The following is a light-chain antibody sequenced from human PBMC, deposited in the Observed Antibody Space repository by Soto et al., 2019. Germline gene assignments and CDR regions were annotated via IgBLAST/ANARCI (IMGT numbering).Light chain of an antibody. V-gene: IGLV2-8*01. Sequence: QSVLTQPPSASGSPGQSVTISCAGTSSDVGNYDSVPWYQHHPGKAPQAVIYEVNKRPSGVPDRFSGSKSGNTASLTVSGLQAEDEGDYYCSSYAGSNNYVFGTGTKVTVL. CDR3: SSYAGSNNYV. CDR2: EVN. CDR1: SSDVGNYDS. J-gene: IGLJ1*01.